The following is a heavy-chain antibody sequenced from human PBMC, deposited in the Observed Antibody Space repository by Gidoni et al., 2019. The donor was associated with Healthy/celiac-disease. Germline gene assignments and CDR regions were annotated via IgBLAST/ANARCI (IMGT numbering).Heavy chain of an antibody. V-gene: IGHV4-39*01. CDR2: IYYSGST. J-gene: IGHJ4*02. Sequence: QLQLQASGPGLVKPSETLSLTCPVSGGSISSSSYYWGWIRQPPGKGLEWIGSIYYSGSTYYNPSLKSRVTISVDTSKNQFSLKLSSVTAADTAVYYCATPYFGSEVDYWGQGTLVTVSS. CDR1: GGSISSSSYY. CDR3: ATPYFGSEVDY. D-gene: IGHD2-21*01.